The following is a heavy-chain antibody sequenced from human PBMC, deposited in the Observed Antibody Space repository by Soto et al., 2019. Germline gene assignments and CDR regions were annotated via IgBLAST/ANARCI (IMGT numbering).Heavy chain of an antibody. V-gene: IGHV5-51*01. J-gene: IGHJ6*02. CDR3: ARQKNRYCTNGVCYSLYGMDV. CDR1: GYSFTSYW. D-gene: IGHD2-8*01. CDR2: IYPGDSDT. Sequence: AGESLKISCKGSGYSFTSYWIGWVRQMPGKGLEWMGIIYPGDSDTRYSPSFQGQVTISADKSISTAYLQWSSLKASDTAMYYCARQKNRYCTNGVCYSLYGMDVWGQWTTVTVSS.